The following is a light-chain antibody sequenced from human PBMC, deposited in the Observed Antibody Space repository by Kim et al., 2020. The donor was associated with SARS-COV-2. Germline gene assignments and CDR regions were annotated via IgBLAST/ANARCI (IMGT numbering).Light chain of an antibody. Sequence: SSELTQDPAVSVALGQTVTITCQGDSLRRYYATWYKQKPGQAPVLVIYGKNNRPSGIPDRISGSSSGNTASLTITGAQAEDEADYYCQSRDSSGKVVFGGGTKVTVL. CDR3: QSRDSSGKVV. CDR1: SLRRYY. V-gene: IGLV3-19*01. J-gene: IGLJ2*01. CDR2: GKN.